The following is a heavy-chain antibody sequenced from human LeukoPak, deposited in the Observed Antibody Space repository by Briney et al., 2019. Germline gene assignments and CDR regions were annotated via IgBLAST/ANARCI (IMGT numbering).Heavy chain of an antibody. CDR2: INPNSGGT. D-gene: IGHD6-13*01. CDR1: GYTFTSYD. Sequence: GASVKVSCKASGYTFTSYDINWVRQAPGQGLEWMGWINPNSGGTNYAQKFQGRVTMTRDTSISTAYMELSRLRSDDTAVYYCAGVLQPGIAAAGTDYWGQGTLVTVSS. CDR3: AGVLQPGIAAAGTDY. V-gene: IGHV1-2*02. J-gene: IGHJ4*02.